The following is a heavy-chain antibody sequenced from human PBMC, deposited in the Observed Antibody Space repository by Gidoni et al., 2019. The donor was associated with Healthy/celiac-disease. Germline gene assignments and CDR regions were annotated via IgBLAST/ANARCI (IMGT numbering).Heavy chain of an antibody. J-gene: IGHJ2*01. V-gene: IGHV4-39*01. CDR3: ARQLTYCGGDCYWYFDL. Sequence: QLQLQESGPGLVKPSETLSLTCTVPGRPISSSSYYWGWIRQPPGKGLEWIGSIYYSGSTYYNPSLKSRGTISVDTSKNQFSLKLSSVTAADTAVYYCARQLTYCGGDCYWYFDLWGRGTLVTVSS. CDR2: IYYSGST. D-gene: IGHD2-21*01. CDR1: GRPISSSSYY.